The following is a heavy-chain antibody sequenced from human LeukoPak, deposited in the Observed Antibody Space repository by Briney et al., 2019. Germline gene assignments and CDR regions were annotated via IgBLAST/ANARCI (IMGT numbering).Heavy chain of an antibody. J-gene: IGHJ4*02. D-gene: IGHD6-13*01. CDR1: SGSVSSGTYY. CDR2: IFYSGST. V-gene: IGHV4-61*01. CDR3: ARTNIESAGYYFDF. Sequence: SETLSLTCTVSSGSVSSGTYYWSWIRQPPGKGLEWIGFIFYSGSTNYSPSLKSRVTMSVDTSKNQFSLKLRSVTAADTAICYCARTNIESAGYYFDFWGQGTLVTVSS.